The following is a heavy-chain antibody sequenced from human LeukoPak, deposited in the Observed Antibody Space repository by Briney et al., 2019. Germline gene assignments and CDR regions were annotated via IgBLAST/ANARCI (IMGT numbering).Heavy chain of an antibody. CDR2: ISGSGGST. CDR1: GFTFSSYA. CDR3: AKDIGYYDFWSGYGYYYYYYMDV. V-gene: IGHV3-23*01. Sequence: PGGSLRLSCAASGFTFSSYAMSWVRQAPGKGLEWVSAISGSGGSTYYADSVKGRFTISRDNSKNTLYLQMNSLRAEDTAVYYCAKDIGYYDFWSGYGYYYYYYMDVWGKGTTVTVSS. J-gene: IGHJ6*03. D-gene: IGHD3-3*01.